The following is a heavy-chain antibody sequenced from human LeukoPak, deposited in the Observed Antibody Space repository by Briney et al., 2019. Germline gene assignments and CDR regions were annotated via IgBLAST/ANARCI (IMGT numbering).Heavy chain of an antibody. CDR2: ISGSGNRT. J-gene: IGHJ6*02. Sequence: GGSLRLSCAASGFTFSSYAMSWVRQAPGKGLEWVSSISGSGNRTYYADSVKGRFTISRDNSKNTLFLQMNSLRAEDTAVYYCARRSRYCSSTSCYRSVDTAMVNYYYYGMDVWGQGTTVTVSS. V-gene: IGHV3-23*01. CDR1: GFTFSSYA. D-gene: IGHD2-2*02. CDR3: ARRSRYCSSTSCYRSVDTAMVNYYYYGMDV.